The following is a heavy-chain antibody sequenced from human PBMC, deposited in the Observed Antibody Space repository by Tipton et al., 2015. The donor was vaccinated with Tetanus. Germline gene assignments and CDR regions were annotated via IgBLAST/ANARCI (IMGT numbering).Heavy chain of an antibody. J-gene: IGHJ4*02. V-gene: IGHV4-39*01. D-gene: IGHD4-17*01. CDR2: IYYSGST. CDR3: ARFADYGDYAVMFESRPIDY. CDR1: GGSISSSSYY. Sequence: TLSLTCTVSGGSISSSSYYWGWIRQPPGKGLEWIGSIYYSGSTYYNPSLKSRVTISVDTSKNQFSLKLSSVTAADTAVYYCARFADYGDYAVMFESRPIDYWGQGTLVTVSS.